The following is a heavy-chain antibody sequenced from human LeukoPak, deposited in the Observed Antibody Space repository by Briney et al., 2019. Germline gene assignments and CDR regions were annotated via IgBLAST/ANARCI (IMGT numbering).Heavy chain of an antibody. Sequence: GGSLRLSCAASGFTVSSNYMSWVRQAPGKGLEWVSVIYSGGSTYYADSVKGRFTISRDNSKNTLYPQMNSLRAEDTAVYYCARDRAYYGMDVWGQGTTVTVSS. CDR1: GFTVSSNY. V-gene: IGHV3-53*01. CDR3: ARDRAYYGMDV. CDR2: IYSGGST. J-gene: IGHJ6*02.